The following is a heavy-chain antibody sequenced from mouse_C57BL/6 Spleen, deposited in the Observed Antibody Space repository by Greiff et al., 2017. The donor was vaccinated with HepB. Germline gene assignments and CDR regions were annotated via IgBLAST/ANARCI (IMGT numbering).Heavy chain of an antibody. CDR2: IYPGDGDT. J-gene: IGHJ3*01. CDR1: GYAFSSYW. D-gene: IGHD1-1*01. V-gene: IGHV1-80*01. CDR3: ASHYYGSSYGAY. Sequence: LVESGAELVKPGASVKISCKASGYAFSSYWMNWVKQRPGKGLEWIGQIYPGDGDTNYNGKFKGKATLTADKSSSTAYMQLSSLTSEDSAVYFCASHYYGSSYGAYWGQGTLVTVSA.